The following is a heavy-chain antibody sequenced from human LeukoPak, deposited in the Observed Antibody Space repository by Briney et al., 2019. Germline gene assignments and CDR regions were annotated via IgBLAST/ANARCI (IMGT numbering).Heavy chain of an antibody. V-gene: IGHV5-51*01. J-gene: IGHJ3*01. CDR1: GYSFTSYW. CDR2: IYPGDSDT. Sequence: GASLQISCEGSGYSFTSYWIGWARQLPGRGLEWMGIIYPGDSDTRYSPSFQGQVTISADKSINTAYLQWSSLKASDTAIYYCARRRSLEDGFHVWGQGTVVTVSS. CDR3: ARRRSLEDGFHV. D-gene: IGHD1-1*01.